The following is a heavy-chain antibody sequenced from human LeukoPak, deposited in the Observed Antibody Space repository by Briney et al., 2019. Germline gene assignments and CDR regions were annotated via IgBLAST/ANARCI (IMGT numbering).Heavy chain of an antibody. V-gene: IGHV1-8*01. D-gene: IGHD3-3*01. J-gene: IGHJ4*02. CDR3: ARGHKRFLEWLSATFFDY. CDR2: INPNSGNT. Sequence: ASVKVSCKASGYTFTSYDINWVRQATGKGLEWMGWINPNSGNTGYAQKFQGRVTMTRNTSISTAYMELSSLRSEDTAVYYCARGHKRFLEWLSATFFDYWGQGTLVTVSS. CDR1: GYTFTSYD.